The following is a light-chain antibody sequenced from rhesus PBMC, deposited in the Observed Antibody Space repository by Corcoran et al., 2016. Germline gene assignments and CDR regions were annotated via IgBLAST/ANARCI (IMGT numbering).Light chain of an antibody. J-gene: IGKJ1*01. CDR2: GAS. CDR1: QSVSSS. V-gene: IGKV3-24*01. Sequence: EIVMTQSPATLSLSPGERATLSCRASQSVSSSLAWYQQQPGQAPRLLIYGASSRATGIPDRFRGRGSGTDFTRTISSRETEDVAVYYCLQHSNWPWTFGQGTKVEIK. CDR3: LQHSNWPWT.